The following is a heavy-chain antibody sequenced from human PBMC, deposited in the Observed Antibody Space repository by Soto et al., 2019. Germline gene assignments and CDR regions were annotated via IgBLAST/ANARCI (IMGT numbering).Heavy chain of an antibody. CDR3: ATEWVGANNHHFDY. CDR2: ISYDGSNK. CDR1: GFTFSSYG. D-gene: IGHD1-26*01. V-gene: IGHV3-30*03. Sequence: QVQLVESGGGVVQPGRSLRLSCAASGFTFSSYGMHWVRQAPGKGLEWVAVISYDGSNKYYADSVKGRFTISRDNSKNTLYLQMNSLRAEDTAVYYCATEWVGANNHHFDYWGQGTLVTVSS. J-gene: IGHJ4*02.